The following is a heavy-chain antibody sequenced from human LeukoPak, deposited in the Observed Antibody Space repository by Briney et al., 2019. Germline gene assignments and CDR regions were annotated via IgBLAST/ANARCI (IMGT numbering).Heavy chain of an antibody. CDR1: GYTFTGYY. J-gene: IGHJ4*02. CDR2: INPNNGGT. D-gene: IGHD3-9*01. Sequence: ASVKVSCKASGYTFTGYYMHWVRQAPGQGLEWMGRINPNNGGTNYAQKFQGRVTMTRDTSISTAYMELSRLRSGDTAVYYCARDYYDTLTGYYREDYWGQGTLVTVSS. V-gene: IGHV1-2*06. CDR3: ARDYYDTLTGYYREDY.